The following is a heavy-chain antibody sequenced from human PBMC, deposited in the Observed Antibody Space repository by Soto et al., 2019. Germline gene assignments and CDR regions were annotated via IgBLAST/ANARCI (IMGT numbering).Heavy chain of an antibody. CDR3: SRTHYSSSLVDYYYYGMDV. CDR2: TYYRSKWYN. Sequence: SQTLSLTCAISGDSVSSNSAAWNWIRQSPSRGLEWLGRTYYRSKWYNDYAVSVKSRITINPDTSKKQFSLKQNSVTPENTAMYYCSRTHYSSSLVDYYYYGMDVWGQGTTVTVSS. CDR1: GDSVSSNSAA. D-gene: IGHD6-6*01. J-gene: IGHJ6*02. V-gene: IGHV6-1*01.